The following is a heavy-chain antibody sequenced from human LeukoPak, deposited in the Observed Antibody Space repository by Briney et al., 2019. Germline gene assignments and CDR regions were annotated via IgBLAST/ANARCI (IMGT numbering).Heavy chain of an antibody. V-gene: IGHV3-21*01. Sequence: GGSLRLSCAASGFTFSSYSMNWVRQAPGKGLEWVSSISSTSSNIYYADSVKGRFTVSRDNAKNSLYLQMNSPRAEDTAVYYCARVGYYDFWSGSNYFDYWGQGTLVTVSS. CDR3: ARVGYYDFWSGSNYFDY. CDR1: GFTFSSYS. D-gene: IGHD3-3*01. CDR2: ISSTSSNI. J-gene: IGHJ4*02.